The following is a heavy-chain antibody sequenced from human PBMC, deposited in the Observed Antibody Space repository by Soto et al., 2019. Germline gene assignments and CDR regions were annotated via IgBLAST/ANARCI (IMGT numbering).Heavy chain of an antibody. D-gene: IGHD2-15*01. CDR2: IYWDDDK. Sequence: QITLKESGPTLVKPTQTLTLTCTFSGFSLSTSGVGVAWIRQPPGKALEWLALIYWDDDKRYRPSLETRLTITKDTSKNQAVLTMTNVDSVDTATYYCAYLPCSGGSCYWFSYSGMDVWGQGTTVIVSS. J-gene: IGHJ6*02. CDR1: GFSLSTSGVG. CDR3: AYLPCSGGSCYWFSYSGMDV. V-gene: IGHV2-5*02.